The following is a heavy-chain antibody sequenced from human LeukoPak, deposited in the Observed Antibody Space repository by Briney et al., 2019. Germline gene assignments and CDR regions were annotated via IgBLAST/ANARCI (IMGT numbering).Heavy chain of an antibody. CDR3: ARGVTMVQGYYYYMDV. CDR2: ISDTGNT. Sequence: TSETLSLTCTVSGGSISSYYWSWIRQPPGKGLEWIGYISDTGNTNYKPSLKSRVTMSVDTSSDQFSLKLSSVTAADTAVYSCARGVTMVQGYYYYMDVWGKGTTVTVSS. CDR1: GGSISSYY. V-gene: IGHV4-59*01. J-gene: IGHJ6*03. D-gene: IGHD3-10*01.